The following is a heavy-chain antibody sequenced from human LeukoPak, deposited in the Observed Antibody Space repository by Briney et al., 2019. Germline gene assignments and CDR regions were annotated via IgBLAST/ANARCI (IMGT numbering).Heavy chain of an antibody. J-gene: IGHJ6*03. CDR1: GYTFTTYY. V-gene: IGHV1-46*01. Sequence: ASVKVSCKASGYTFTTYYIHWVGQAPGQGLEWMGILNPSSGTTSYAQNFQGRVTMTRDMSTTTVYMELSSLRSEDTAVYYCARDPGLQGNYYYMDVWGKGTTVTVSS. D-gene: IGHD4-11*01. CDR2: LNPSSGTT. CDR3: ARDPGLQGNYYYMDV.